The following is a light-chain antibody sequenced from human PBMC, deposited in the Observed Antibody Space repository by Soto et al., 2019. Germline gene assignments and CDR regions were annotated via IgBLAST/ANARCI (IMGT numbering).Light chain of an antibody. CDR3: SSYRSSNTLL. CDR1: SSDVGDYDY. CDR2: EVS. J-gene: IGLJ2*01. Sequence: QSALTQPASVSGSPGQSITISCTGTSSDVGDYDYVSWYQQYAGKAPKMMIYEVSNRPSGVSNRFSGSKSGNTASLTISGLQAEDEGDYSCSSYRSSNTLLFGGGTKVTVL. V-gene: IGLV2-14*01.